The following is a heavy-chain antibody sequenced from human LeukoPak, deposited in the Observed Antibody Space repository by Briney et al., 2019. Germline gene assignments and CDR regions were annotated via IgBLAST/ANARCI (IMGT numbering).Heavy chain of an antibody. V-gene: IGHV3-23*01. D-gene: IGHD6-13*01. CDR3: AKGSPHQYIISWPSPFAS. CDR2: ISASGGNT. J-gene: IGHJ4*02. CDR1: GFTFNSYG. Sequence: GGSLRLSCAASGFTFNSYGMNWVRQAPGKGLEWVSSISASGGNTYYADSVKGRFTISRDNTKNALYLQMNSLRAEDAAVYYCAKGSPHQYIISWPSPFASWGQGTLVTVSS.